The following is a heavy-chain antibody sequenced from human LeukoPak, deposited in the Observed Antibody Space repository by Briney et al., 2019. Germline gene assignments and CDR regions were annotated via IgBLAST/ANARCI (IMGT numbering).Heavy chain of an antibody. CDR1: GFTFSSYA. D-gene: IGHD6-13*01. CDR2: ISGSGGST. V-gene: IGHV3-23*01. CDR3: AKGYSSSFCGMDV. Sequence: TGGSLRLSCAASGFTFSSYAMSWVRQAPGKGLEWVSAISGSGGSTYYADSVKGRFTISRDNSKNTLYLQMNSLRAEDTAVYYCAKGYSSSFCGMDVWGQGTTVTVSS. J-gene: IGHJ6*02.